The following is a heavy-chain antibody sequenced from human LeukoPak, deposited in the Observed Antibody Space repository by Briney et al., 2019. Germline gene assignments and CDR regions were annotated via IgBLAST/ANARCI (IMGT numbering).Heavy chain of an antibody. V-gene: IGHV3-72*01. CDR1: GFTSSDHY. CDR3: ARWVTRTDFFDL. D-gene: IGHD3-10*01. J-gene: IGHJ3*01. Sequence: PGGSLRLSCAASGFTSSDHYMDWVRQAPGVGLEWVGRIRNRANSYTTEYAASVKGRFIISRDDSNNSVYLQMNSLKSEDTAVYFCARWVTRTDFFDLWGQGTMVIVSS. CDR2: IRNRANSYTT.